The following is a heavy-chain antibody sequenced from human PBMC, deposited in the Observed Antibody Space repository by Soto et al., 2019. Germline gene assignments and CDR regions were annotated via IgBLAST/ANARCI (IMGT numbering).Heavy chain of an antibody. J-gene: IGHJ4*02. V-gene: IGHV3-23*01. D-gene: IGHD2-15*01. CDR2: ISGSGGST. Sequence: GGSLRLSCAASGFTFSSYAMSWVRQAPGKGLEWVSAISGSGGSTYYADSVKGRFTISRDNSKDTLYLQMNSLRAEDTAVYYCAKKNPRYCSGGSCYQVIDYWGQGTLVTVSS. CDR3: AKKNPRYCSGGSCYQVIDY. CDR1: GFTFSSYA.